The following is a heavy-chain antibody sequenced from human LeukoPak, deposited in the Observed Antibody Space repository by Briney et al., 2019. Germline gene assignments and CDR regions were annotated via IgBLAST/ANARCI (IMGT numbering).Heavy chain of an antibody. V-gene: IGHV4-34*01. J-gene: IGHJ3*02. CDR3: ARDPLSANDFDI. CDR1: GGSFSDYY. D-gene: IGHD6-25*01. Sequence: SETLSLTCAVYGGSFSDYYWSWIRQPPGKGLEWIGEINHSGSTNYNPSLKSRVTISVDTSKNQFSLKLSSVTAADTAVYYCARDPLSANDFDIWGQGTMVTVSS. CDR2: INHSGST.